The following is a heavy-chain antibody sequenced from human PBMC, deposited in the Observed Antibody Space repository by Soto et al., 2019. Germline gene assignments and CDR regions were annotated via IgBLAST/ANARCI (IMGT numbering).Heavy chain of an antibody. CDR3: AKDMGRSSWSERYNWFDP. J-gene: IGHJ5*02. CDR1: GFTFSSYA. Sequence: GGSLRLSCAASGFTFSSYAMSWVRQAPGKGLEWVSAISGSGGSTYYADSVKGRFTISRDNSKNTLYLQMNSLRAEDTAVYYCAKDMGRSSWSERYNWFDPWGQGTLVTVSS. V-gene: IGHV3-23*01. CDR2: ISGSGGST. D-gene: IGHD6-13*01.